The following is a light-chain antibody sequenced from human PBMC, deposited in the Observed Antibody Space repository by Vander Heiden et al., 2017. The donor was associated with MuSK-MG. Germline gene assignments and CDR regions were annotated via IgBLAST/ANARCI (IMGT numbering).Light chain of an antibody. J-gene: IGKJ4*01. CDR3: QQRINWPLT. Sequence: EIVLTQSPTTLSLSPGDRATLPCRARHSVSSYIGWYQQKPGQAPRLLIDDASNRATGIPARFSGSGSGTDFTLTISSLEPEDFAVYYCQQRINWPLTFGGGTKVEIK. CDR2: DAS. CDR1: HSVSSY. V-gene: IGKV3-11*01.